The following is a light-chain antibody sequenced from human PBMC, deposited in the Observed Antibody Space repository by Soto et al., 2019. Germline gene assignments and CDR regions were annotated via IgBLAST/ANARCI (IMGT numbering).Light chain of an antibody. Sequence: EKEMTQSAGTRSLSPGERATLSCRASQSVSSSYLAWYQQKPGQAPRLLIYGASSRATGIPDRFSGSGSGTDFTLTISRLAPEDFAVYYCQQYGSSPYFGGGTKVDI. CDR3: QQYGSSPY. CDR2: GAS. CDR1: QSVSSSY. V-gene: IGKV3-20*01. J-gene: IGKJ4*01.